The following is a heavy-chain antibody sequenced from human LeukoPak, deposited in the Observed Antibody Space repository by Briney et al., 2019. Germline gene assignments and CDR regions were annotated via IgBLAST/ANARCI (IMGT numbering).Heavy chain of an antibody. CDR1: GYTFSSHW. Sequence: GGSLRLSCEASGYTFSSHWLSWVRQAPGKGLEWLANIHQDGSEKYYVDSVKGRFTISRDNAKNSLFLQMNSLRAEDTAVYYCARDSYRALEYWGQGTLVTVYS. D-gene: IGHD1-14*01. V-gene: IGHV3-7*01. J-gene: IGHJ4*02. CDR3: ARDSYRALEY. CDR2: IHQDGSEK.